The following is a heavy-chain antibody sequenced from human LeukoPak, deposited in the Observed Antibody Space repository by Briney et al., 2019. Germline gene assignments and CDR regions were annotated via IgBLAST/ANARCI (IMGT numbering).Heavy chain of an antibody. J-gene: IGHJ3*02. CDR1: GYTFTGYY. V-gene: IGHV1-2*02. CDR2: INPNSGGT. D-gene: IGHD3-10*01. Sequence: ASVKVSCKASGYTFTGYYIHWVRQAPGQGVEGMGWINPNSGGTKYAQKFQGRVTVTRDTSISTSSMELSRLKSNDTAVYYCARAGKIMINMVRGALASRDAFDIWGQGTMVTVSS. CDR3: ARAGKIMINMVRGALASRDAFDI.